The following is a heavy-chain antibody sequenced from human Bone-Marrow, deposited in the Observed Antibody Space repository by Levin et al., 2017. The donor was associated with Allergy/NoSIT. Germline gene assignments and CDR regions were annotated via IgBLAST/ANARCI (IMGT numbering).Heavy chain of an antibody. D-gene: IGHD2-15*01. Sequence: GESLKISCKGSGYTFTNYWIAWVRQIPGKGLEWMGSFHPADSETKNNPSFQGQVIISADTSITTAYLQWGSLKASDTAIYYCARHGGFCSGCNCYGGNYYYDMDVWGQGATVTVSS. CDR1: GYTFTNYW. V-gene: IGHV5-51*01. J-gene: IGHJ6*02. CDR3: ARHGGFCSGCNCYGGNYYYDMDV. CDR2: FHPADSET.